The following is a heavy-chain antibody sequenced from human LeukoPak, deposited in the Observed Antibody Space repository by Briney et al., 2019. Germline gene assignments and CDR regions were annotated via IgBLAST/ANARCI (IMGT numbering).Heavy chain of an antibody. D-gene: IGHD5-18*01. V-gene: IGHV4-4*02. Sequence: PGGSLRLSCAASGFTFSNAWMTWVRQPPGKGLEWIGEIYHSGSTNYNPSLKSRVTISVDKSKNQFSLKLSSVTAADTAVYYCARDHTDTAMVFDYWGQGTLVTASS. CDR1: GFTFSNAW. J-gene: IGHJ4*02. CDR3: ARDHTDTAMVFDY. CDR2: IYHSGST.